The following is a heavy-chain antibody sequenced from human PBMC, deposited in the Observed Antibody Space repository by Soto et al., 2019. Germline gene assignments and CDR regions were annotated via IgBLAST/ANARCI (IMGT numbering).Heavy chain of an antibody. Sequence: QVQLQQWGAGLLKPSETLSLTGAVFGGSVNSGNYYWGWIRQPPGKGLEWIGEMSHSGGTHFNPSLKSRVTISVDTSKNQFSLKMSSVTAADTALYYCARVERGTATTVVDAFDIWGPGTMVTVSS. J-gene: IGHJ3*02. CDR1: GGSVNSGNYY. V-gene: IGHV4-34*01. D-gene: IGHD1-1*01. CDR2: MSHSGGT. CDR3: ARVERGTATTVVDAFDI.